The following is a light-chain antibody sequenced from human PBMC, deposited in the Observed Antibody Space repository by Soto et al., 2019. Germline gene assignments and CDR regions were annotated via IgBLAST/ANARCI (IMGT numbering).Light chain of an antibody. CDR3: SSYTSSGGWV. CDR1: SSDVGGYDF. CDR2: AVI. J-gene: IGLJ3*02. Sequence: QSALTQPASVSGSPGQSITISCTGTSSDVGGYDFVSWYQHHPGKAPKLMIYAVIYRPSGVSNRFSGSKSGITASLTISGLQAEDEADYYCSSYTSSGGWVFGGGTKVTVL. V-gene: IGLV2-14*01.